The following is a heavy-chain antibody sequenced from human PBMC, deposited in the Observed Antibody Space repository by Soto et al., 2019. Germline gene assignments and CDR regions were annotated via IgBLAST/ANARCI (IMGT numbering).Heavy chain of an antibody. CDR3: ARDITGTKNWFDS. J-gene: IGHJ5*01. D-gene: IGHD1-20*01. Sequence: VQSGAEVRKPGSSVRVSCEVSGDTFTSHTINWLRQAPGQGLEWMGGVIPVFGSPTYAQRFQARLTITPDTSTQPAYMELSSLTSDDTAFYFCARDITGTKNWFDSRGQGTLVTVSS. V-gene: IGHV1-69*06. CDR1: GDTFTSHT. CDR2: VIPVFGSP.